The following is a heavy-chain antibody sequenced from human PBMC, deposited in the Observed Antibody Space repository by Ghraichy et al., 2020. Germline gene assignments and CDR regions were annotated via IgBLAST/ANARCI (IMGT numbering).Heavy chain of an antibody. CDR3: ARGLVVVPAATPLVEYWYFEL. Sequence: SETLSLTCAVYGGSFSGYYWSWIRQPPGKGLEWIGEINHSGSTNYNPSLKSRVTISVDTSKNQFSLKLSSVTAADTAVYYCARGLVVVPAATPLVEYWYFELWGRGTLVTVSS. CDR1: GGSFSGYY. D-gene: IGHD2-2*01. CDR2: INHSGST. V-gene: IGHV4-34*01. J-gene: IGHJ2*01.